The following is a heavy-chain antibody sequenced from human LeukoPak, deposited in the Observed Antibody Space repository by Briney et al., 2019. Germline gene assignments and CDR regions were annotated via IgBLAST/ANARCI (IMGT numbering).Heavy chain of an antibody. CDR1: GFTFSSYA. V-gene: IGHV3-30-3*01. D-gene: IGHD1-26*01. CDR2: ISYDGSNK. Sequence: GGSLRLSCAASGFTFSSYAMHWVRQAPGKGLEWVAVISYDGSNKYYADSVKGRFTISRDNSKNTLYLQMNSLRAEDTAVYYCAGVGTVGATRDPSDYWGQGTLVTVSS. CDR3: AGVGTVGATRDPSDY. J-gene: IGHJ4*02.